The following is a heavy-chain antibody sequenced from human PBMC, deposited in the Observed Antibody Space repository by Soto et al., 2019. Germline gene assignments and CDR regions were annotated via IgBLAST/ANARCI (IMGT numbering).Heavy chain of an antibody. J-gene: IGHJ4*02. CDR1: GGSISSSNW. CDR3: DGSGDYPNYFDY. Sequence: PSETLSLTCAVSGGSISSSNWWSWVRQPPGKGLEWIWEIYHSGSTYYNPSLKSRLTISVDRSKNQFSLKLSSVTTADTAVYYCDGSGDYPNYFDYWGQGTLVTVSS. CDR2: IYHSGST. V-gene: IGHV4-4*02. D-gene: IGHD3-22*01.